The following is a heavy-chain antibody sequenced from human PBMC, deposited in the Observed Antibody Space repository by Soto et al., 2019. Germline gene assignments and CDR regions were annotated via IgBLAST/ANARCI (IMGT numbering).Heavy chain of an antibody. D-gene: IGHD3-16*01. CDR1: GYTFTSYT. Sequence: QVQLVQSGAEVKKPGASVKVSCKASGYTFTSYTVHWVRQAPGQRLEWMGWINAGDGNTQYSQKFQGRVTLTRDTSASTAYMELSSLRSEDPAVSYCARAPGGDYWGQGTLVTVSS. CDR2: INAGDGNT. J-gene: IGHJ4*02. V-gene: IGHV1-3*01. CDR3: ARAPGGDY.